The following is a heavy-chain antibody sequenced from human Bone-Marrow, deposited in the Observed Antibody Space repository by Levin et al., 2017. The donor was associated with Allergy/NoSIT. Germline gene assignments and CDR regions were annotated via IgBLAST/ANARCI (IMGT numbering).Heavy chain of an antibody. CDR3: ARVRGHYDYYIDY. CDR1: GVSVSSGNYW. Sequence: ASETLSLTCTVSGVSVSSGNYWWTWIRQPPGKGLEWIGYVYNIGSTDYNPSLKTRVTISVDTSKNQVSLNVESVTAADTAVYYCARVRGHYDYYIDYWGQGTLVTVSS. CDR2: VYNIGST. J-gene: IGHJ4*02. D-gene: IGHD4-17*01. V-gene: IGHV4-61*01.